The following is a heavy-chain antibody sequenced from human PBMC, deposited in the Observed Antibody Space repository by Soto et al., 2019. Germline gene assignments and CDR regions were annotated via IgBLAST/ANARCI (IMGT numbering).Heavy chain of an antibody. Sequence: PGGSLRLSCAASGFTFSSYAMSWVRQAPGKGLEWVSAISGSGCSTYYAYSVKGRFTISRENSKNTLYLKMNSLRAEDTAVYYCSKGNVLLSFGDPNDYYYGMDVWGQGTTVTVS. CDR2: ISGSGCST. CDR3: SKGNVLLSFGDPNDYYYGMDV. D-gene: IGHD3-10*01. J-gene: IGHJ6*02. V-gene: IGHV3-23*01. CDR1: GFTFSSYA.